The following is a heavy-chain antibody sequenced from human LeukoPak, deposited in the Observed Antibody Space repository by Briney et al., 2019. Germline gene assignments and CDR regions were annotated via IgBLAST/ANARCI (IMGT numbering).Heavy chain of an antibody. CDR2: IKEDGSEK. D-gene: IGHD2-21*02. V-gene: IGHV3-7*01. CDR1: GFTFSSYW. Sequence: GGSLRLSCAASGFTFSSYWMSWVRQTPGKGLEWVANIKEDGSEKYYVDSVKGRFTISRDNAKNSLFLQMNSLRDEDTAVYYCASMTTYCGGDCYFFDHWGQGTLVTVSS. J-gene: IGHJ4*02. CDR3: ASMTTYCGGDCYFFDH.